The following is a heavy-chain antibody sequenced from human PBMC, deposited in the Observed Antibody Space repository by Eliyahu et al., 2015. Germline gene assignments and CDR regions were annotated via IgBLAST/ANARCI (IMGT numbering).Heavy chain of an antibody. CDR3: TRAFPITSWYTAIDY. CDR2: ISSSASTI. J-gene: IGHJ4*02. D-gene: IGHD6-13*01. CDR1: GFXFNXYE. V-gene: IGHV3-48*03. Sequence: EVQLVESGGGLVQPGGSLRLSCAASGFXFNXYEMNWVRQAPGKGLEWISYISSSASTIYYADSVKGRFTISRDYAKNTLYLQMNSLRAEDTAVYYCTRAFPITSWYTAIDYWGQGTLVTVSS.